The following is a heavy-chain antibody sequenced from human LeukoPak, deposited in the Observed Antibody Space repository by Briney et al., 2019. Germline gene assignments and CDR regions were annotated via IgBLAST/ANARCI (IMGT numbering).Heavy chain of an antibody. Sequence: ASVKVSCKASGYTFTGYYMHWVRQAPGQGLEWMGWINPHTGGTNYAQKSQGRVTMTRDASISTAYMELSRLRSDDTAVYYCARPYCGGGSCHDYFDYWGQGTLVTVSS. V-gene: IGHV1-2*02. J-gene: IGHJ4*02. D-gene: IGHD2-15*01. CDR1: GYTFTGYY. CDR3: ARPYCGGGSCHDYFDY. CDR2: INPHTGGT.